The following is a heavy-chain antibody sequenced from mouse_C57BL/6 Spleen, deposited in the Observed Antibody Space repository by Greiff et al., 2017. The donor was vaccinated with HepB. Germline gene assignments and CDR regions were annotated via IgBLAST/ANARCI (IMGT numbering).Heavy chain of an antibody. D-gene: IGHD2-2*01. CDR1: GFSFTSYG. V-gene: IGHV2-3*01. CDR3: AKDGGLRRDYAMDY. Sequence: VQRVESGPGLVAPSQSLSITCTVSGFSFTSYGVSWVRQPPGKGLEWLGVIWGDGSTNYHSALISRLSISKDNSKSQVFLKLNSLQTDDTATYYCAKDGGLRRDYAMDYWGQGTSVTVSS. J-gene: IGHJ4*01. CDR2: IWGDGST.